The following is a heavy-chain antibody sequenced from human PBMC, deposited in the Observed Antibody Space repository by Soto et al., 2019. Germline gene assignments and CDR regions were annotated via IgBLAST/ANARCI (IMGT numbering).Heavy chain of an antibody. CDR2: INSDGSST. J-gene: IGHJ6*02. D-gene: IGHD4-17*01. CDR3: AREEVTTGLYYYGMDV. Sequence: GGSLRPSCAASGFTFSSYWMHWVRQAPGKGLVWVSRINSDGSSTSYADSVKGRFTISRDNAKNTLYLQMNSLRAEDTAVYYCAREEVTTGLYYYGMDVWGQGTTVTVSS. V-gene: IGHV3-74*01. CDR1: GFTFSSYW.